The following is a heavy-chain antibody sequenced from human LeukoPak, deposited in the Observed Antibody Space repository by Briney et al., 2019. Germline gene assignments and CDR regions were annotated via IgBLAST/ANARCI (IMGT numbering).Heavy chain of an antibody. V-gene: IGHV3-23*01. CDR3: AKVTYGSGTYGAFDS. J-gene: IGHJ4*02. CDR1: GFTFSSHG. D-gene: IGHD3-10*01. CDR2: ISGSGDYT. Sequence: GGTLRLSCAASGFTFSSHGMSWVRQAPGKGLEWVSTISGSGDYTYYADSVKGRFTISRDNSKNTLYLQMNSLRAEDTAIYYCAKVTYGSGTYGAFDSWGQGTLVTVSS.